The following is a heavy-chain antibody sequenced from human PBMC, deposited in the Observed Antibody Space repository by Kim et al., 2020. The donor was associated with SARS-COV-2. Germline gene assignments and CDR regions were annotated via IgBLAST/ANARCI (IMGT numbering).Heavy chain of an antibody. J-gene: IGHJ4*02. Sequence: GGSLRLSCAASGFTFSSYAMHWVRQAPGKGLEWVAVISYDGSNKYYADSVKGRFTISRDNSKNTLYLQMNSLRAEDTAVYYCARADSRVLLSPPLGYCGQGTLVTGSS. CDR2: ISYDGSNK. CDR3: ARADSRVLLSPPLGY. CDR1: GFTFSSYA. V-gene: IGHV3-30*04. D-gene: IGHD2-21*02.